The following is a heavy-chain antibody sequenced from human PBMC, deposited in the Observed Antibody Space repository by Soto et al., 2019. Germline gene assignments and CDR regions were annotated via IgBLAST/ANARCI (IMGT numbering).Heavy chain of an antibody. CDR1: GFTFSSYG. V-gene: IGHV3-33*01. J-gene: IGHJ4*02. Sequence: LRLSCAASGFTFSSYGMHWVRQAPGKGLEWVAVIRYDGNNKYYADSVKGRFTISRDNSKNTLYLQMNSLRAEDTAIYYCARVSRSGYYPKYWGQGTLVTVSS. CDR2: IRYDGNNK. D-gene: IGHD3-3*01. CDR3: ARVSRSGYYPKY.